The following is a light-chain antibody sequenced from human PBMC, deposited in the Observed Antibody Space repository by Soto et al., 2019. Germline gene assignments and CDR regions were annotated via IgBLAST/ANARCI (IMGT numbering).Light chain of an antibody. V-gene: IGLV1-40*01. CDR3: QSYDSSLSGWV. J-gene: IGLJ3*02. Sequence: QSVLTQPPSVSGAPGQRVTISCTGSSSNIGAGYDVHWYQQLPGTAPKLLIYGNSNRPSGVPDRFSGSKSGTSASLAITGLQAEDAADYYCQSYDSSLSGWVFGGWTKLTVL. CDR2: GNS. CDR1: SSNIGAGYD.